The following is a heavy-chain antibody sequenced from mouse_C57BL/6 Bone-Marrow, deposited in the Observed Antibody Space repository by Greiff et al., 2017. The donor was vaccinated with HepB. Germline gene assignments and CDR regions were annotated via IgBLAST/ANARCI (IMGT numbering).Heavy chain of an antibody. Sequence: VQLQQSGAELARPGASVKLSCKASGYTFTSSGISGVKQRTGQGLEWIGESYPRSGNTYYNEKIKGKATLTADKSNSTAYMEFRSLTYEDSAVYFCARGSRYDSGSSYVGDWGQGTTLTVSS. D-gene: IGHD1-1*01. CDR1: GYTFTSSG. CDR3: ARGSRYDSGSSYVGD. V-gene: IGHV1-81*01. J-gene: IGHJ2*01. CDR2: SYPRSGNT.